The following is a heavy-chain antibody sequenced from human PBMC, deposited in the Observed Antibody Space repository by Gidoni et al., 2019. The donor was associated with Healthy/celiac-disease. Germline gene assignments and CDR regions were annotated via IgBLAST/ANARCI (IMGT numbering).Heavy chain of an antibody. CDR3: ARHYYDSSGYPHDAFDI. CDR2: SSGSGGST. CDR1: GFTFSSYA. D-gene: IGHD3-22*01. V-gene: IGHV3-23*01. J-gene: IGHJ3*02. Sequence: EVQLLESGGGLVQPGGSLRLSCAASGFTFSSYAMSWVRQAPGKGLEWVSASSGSGGSTYYADSVKGRFTISRDNSKNTLYLQMNSLRAEDTAVYYCARHYYDSSGYPHDAFDIWGQGTMVTVFS.